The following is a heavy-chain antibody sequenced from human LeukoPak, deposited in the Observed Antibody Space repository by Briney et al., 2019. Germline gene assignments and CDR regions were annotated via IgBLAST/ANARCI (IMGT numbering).Heavy chain of an antibody. J-gene: IGHJ4*02. CDR3: ARRTVTNGWFRIDY. CDR2: IYYNGAT. D-gene: IGHD6-19*01. CDR1: GGSTSTYY. V-gene: IGHV4-59*08. Sequence: SETLSLTCTVSGGSTSTYYWSWIRQPPGKGLEWIGYIYYNGATDYNPSLKSRVTISVDTSKNEFSLKLSSVTAADTALYYCARRTVTNGWFRIDYWGQGSLVIVSS.